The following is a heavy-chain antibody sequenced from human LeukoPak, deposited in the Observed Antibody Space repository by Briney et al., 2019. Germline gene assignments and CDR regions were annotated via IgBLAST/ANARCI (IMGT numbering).Heavy chain of an antibody. CDR3: ARKVSGTYSPCDY. Sequence: SETLSLTCTVSGGSISSCNWSWIRQPPGKGLEWIGYLYYSGSAKYNPSLKSRVTISVDTSENHFSLKLSSVTAADTAVYYCARKVSGTYSPCDYWGPGTLVTVSS. J-gene: IGHJ4*02. D-gene: IGHD1-26*01. CDR2: LYYSGSA. V-gene: IGHV4-59*01. CDR1: GGSISSCN.